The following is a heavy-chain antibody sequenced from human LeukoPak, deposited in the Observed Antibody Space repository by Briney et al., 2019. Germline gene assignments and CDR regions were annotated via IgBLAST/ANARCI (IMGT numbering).Heavy chain of an antibody. J-gene: IGHJ4*02. CDR1: GGSIRSSNW. D-gene: IGHD3-3*01. CDR2: IYHSGST. CDR3: AREIYDFWSGYLN. Sequence: PSETLSLTCAVSGGSIRSSNWWSWVRQPPGKGLEWIGEIYHSGSTNYNPSLKSRVTISVDKSKNQFSLKLSSVTAADTAVYYCAREIYDFWSGYLNWGQGTLVTVSS. V-gene: IGHV4-4*02.